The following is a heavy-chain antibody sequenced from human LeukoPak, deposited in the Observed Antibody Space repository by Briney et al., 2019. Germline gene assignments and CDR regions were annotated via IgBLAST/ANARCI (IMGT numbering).Heavy chain of an antibody. CDR1: GFTFSSYW. D-gene: IGHD2-2*01. V-gene: IGHV3-7*01. CDR2: IKQDGSEK. CDR3: ARVRLADCSSTSCPRHRYCFDY. Sequence: GGSLRLSCAASGFTFSSYWMSWVRQAPGKGLEWVANIKQDGSEKYYVDSVKGRFTISRDNAKNSLYLQMNSLRAEDTAVYYCARVRLADCSSTSCPRHRYCFDYWGQGTLVTVSS. J-gene: IGHJ4*02.